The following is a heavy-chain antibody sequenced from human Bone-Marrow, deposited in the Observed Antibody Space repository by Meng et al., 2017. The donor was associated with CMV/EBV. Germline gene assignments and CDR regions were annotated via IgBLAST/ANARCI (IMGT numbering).Heavy chain of an antibody. CDR1: GYTFVDHY. CDR3: AREPPEHFFFDS. CDR2: MRPFNGEV. J-gene: IGHJ5*01. Sequence: ASVKVSCKASGYTFVDHYIHWVRQAPGQGLEWMGIMRPFNGEVQYVERFRGRVTMTRDESTNTVYMELRSLTSDDTAGYYCAREPPEHFFFDSWGQGALVTFYS. V-gene: IGHV1-46*01.